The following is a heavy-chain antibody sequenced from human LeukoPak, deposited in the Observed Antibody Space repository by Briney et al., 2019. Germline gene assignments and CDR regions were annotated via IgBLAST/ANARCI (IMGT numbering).Heavy chain of an antibody. D-gene: IGHD4-17*01. V-gene: IGHV3-21*01. CDR3: AKTTDNYYYYYMDV. CDR1: GFTFSSYS. Sequence: GGSLRLSCAASGFTFSSYSMNWVRQAPGKGLEWVSSISTSSSYIYYADSVKGRFTISRDNAKNSLYLQMNSLRAKDTAVYYCAKTTDNYYYYYMDVWGKGTTVTVSS. J-gene: IGHJ6*03. CDR2: ISTSSSYI.